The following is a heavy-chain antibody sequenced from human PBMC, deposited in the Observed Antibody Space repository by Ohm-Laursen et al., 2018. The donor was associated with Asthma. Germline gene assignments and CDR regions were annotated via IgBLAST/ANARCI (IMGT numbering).Heavy chain of an antibody. CDR3: AAWGPRTY. D-gene: IGHD3-16*01. Sequence: SLRLSCTASGFTFSNYNMIWVRQAPGKGLDWVSSITTGSSTIYYADSVRGRFTVSTDKVTNSLYLQINSLRPEDTAVYYCAAWGPRTYWGQGTLVTASS. CDR1: GFTFSNYN. CDR2: ITTGSSTI. J-gene: IGHJ4*02. V-gene: IGHV3-48*01.